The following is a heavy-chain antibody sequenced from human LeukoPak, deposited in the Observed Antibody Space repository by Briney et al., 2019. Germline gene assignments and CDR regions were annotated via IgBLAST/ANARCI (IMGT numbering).Heavy chain of an antibody. V-gene: IGHV3-48*03. D-gene: IGHD6-13*01. CDR1: GFTFRSYE. CDR2: ISSSGGSI. Sequence: GGSLRLSCAASGFTFRSYEMNWVRQAPGQGLEWVSYISSSGGSIRYADSVKGRFTISRDNAKNSLYLQMNSLRAEDTAVYYCARGYSSTWYNWFDPWGQGSPVTVSS. CDR3: ARGYSSTWYNWFDP. J-gene: IGHJ5*02.